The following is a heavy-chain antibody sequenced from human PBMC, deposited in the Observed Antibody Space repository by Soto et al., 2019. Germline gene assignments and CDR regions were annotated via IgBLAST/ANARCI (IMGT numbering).Heavy chain of an antibody. CDR3: ARVARHKAAAGTFDI. V-gene: IGHV6-1*01. Sequence: KQSQTLSLTCAISGDSVSSNSAAWNWIRQSPSRGLEWLGRTYYRSKWYNDYAVSVKSRITINPDTSKNQFSLQLNSVTPEDTAVYYCARVARHKAAAGTFDIWGQGTMVTVSS. J-gene: IGHJ3*02. CDR1: GDSVSSNSAA. D-gene: IGHD6-13*01. CDR2: TYYRSKWYN.